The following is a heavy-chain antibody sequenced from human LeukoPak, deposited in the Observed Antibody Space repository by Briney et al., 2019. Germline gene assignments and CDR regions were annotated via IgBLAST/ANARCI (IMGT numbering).Heavy chain of an antibody. CDR3: ARLRADWLLYYYYYGMDV. CDR2: IKQDGSEK. J-gene: IGHJ6*02. D-gene: IGHD3-9*01. V-gene: IGHV3-7*01. Sequence: PGGSLRLSCAASGFTFSSYWISWVRQAPGKGLEWVANIKQDGSEKYYVDSVKGRFTISRDNAKNSLYLQMNSLRAEDTAVYYCARLRADWLLYYYYYGMDVWGQGTTVTVSS. CDR1: GFTFSSYW.